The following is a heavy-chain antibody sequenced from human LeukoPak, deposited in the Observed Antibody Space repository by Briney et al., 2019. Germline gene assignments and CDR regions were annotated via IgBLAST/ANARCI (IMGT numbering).Heavy chain of an antibody. V-gene: IGHV4-39*01. J-gene: IGHJ4*02. D-gene: IGHD2-15*01. Sequence: SDTLSLTCTVSGGSISSSNSYWDWIRQPPGMGLEWIGNIYYSGSTNYNASLKSRVTISVDTSKNQFSLKVSSVTAADTALYYCARRGGGSWYYFDYWGQGTLVTVSS. CDR1: GGSISSSNSY. CDR2: IYYSGST. CDR3: ARRGGGSWYYFDY.